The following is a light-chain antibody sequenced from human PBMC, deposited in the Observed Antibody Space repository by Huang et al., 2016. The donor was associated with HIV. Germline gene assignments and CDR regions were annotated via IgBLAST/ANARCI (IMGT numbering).Light chain of an antibody. J-gene: IGKJ4*01. CDR2: DAS. CDR1: QNVRSH. Sequence: EIVLTQSPATLSLSPGERATLSCRASQNVRSHLALYQQKPGQAPRLLIYDASDRATGIPPRFSGSGSGTDFTLTISSLEPEDSGVYYCQQRSNWPPEISFGGGTKVEIK. V-gene: IGKV3-11*01. CDR3: QQRSNWPPEIS.